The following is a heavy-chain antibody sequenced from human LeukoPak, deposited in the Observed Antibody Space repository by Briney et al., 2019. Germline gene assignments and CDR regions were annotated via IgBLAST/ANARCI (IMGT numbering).Heavy chain of an antibody. V-gene: IGHV3-43*02. Sequence: HPGGSLRLSCAASGFTFDDYAMHWVRQAPGKGLEWVSLISGDGGRTYYAESVKGRFTISRDNSKNSLYLQMNSLITDDTALYYCANSGMTGYCSGGSCYSRYFQHWGQGTLVTVSS. D-gene: IGHD2-15*01. CDR1: GFTFDDYA. J-gene: IGHJ1*01. CDR2: ISGDGGRT. CDR3: ANSGMTGYCSGGSCYSRYFQH.